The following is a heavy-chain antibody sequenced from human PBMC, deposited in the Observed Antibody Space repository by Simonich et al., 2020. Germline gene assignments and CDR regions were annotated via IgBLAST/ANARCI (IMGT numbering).Heavy chain of an antibody. CDR1: GYTFTRYD. CDR3: ARGRGGMSRGYVDY. V-gene: IGHV1-8*03. CDR2: MNPNSGNT. Sequence: QVQLVQSGAEVKKPGASVKVSCKASGYTFTRYDINWVRQATGPGLEVMGWMNPNSGNTGYAKKFQGRVTITRNTCISTAYKELGSRMSEDTAVYYCARGRGGMSRGYVDYCGQGTLVTVSS. J-gene: IGHJ4*02. D-gene: IGHD2-15*01.